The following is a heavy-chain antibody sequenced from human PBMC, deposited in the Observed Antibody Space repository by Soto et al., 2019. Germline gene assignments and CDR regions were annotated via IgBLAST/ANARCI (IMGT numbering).Heavy chain of an antibody. Sequence: SETLSLTCTVSGGSISSYYWSWIRQPPGKGLEWIGYIYYSGSTYYNPSLKSRVTISVDTSKNQFSLKLSSVTAADTAVYYCARASVTIFGVVPNYGMDVWGQGTTVTVSS. CDR3: ARASVTIFGVVPNYGMDV. D-gene: IGHD3-3*01. V-gene: IGHV4-59*08. CDR1: GGSISSYY. CDR2: IYYSGST. J-gene: IGHJ6*02.